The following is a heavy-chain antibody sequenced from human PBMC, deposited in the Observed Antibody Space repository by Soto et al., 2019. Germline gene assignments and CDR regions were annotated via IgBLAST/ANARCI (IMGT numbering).Heavy chain of an antibody. D-gene: IGHD2-15*01. CDR3: APHVSCSGGSCQYDAFAI. Sequence: EVQVLESGGGLVQPGGSLRLSCEGSGFTVSSHAMTWIRQAPGKGPEWVSTVTADGGTYYADSVKGRFAISRDTSENTLDLQMNSLGAEDTAAYYCAPHVSCSGGSCQYDAFAIRGQGTMVTVSS. CDR2: VTADGGT. J-gene: IGHJ3*02. CDR1: GFTVSSHA. V-gene: IGHV3-23*01.